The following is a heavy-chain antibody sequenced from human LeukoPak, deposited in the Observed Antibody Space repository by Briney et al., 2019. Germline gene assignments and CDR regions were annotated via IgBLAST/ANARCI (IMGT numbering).Heavy chain of an antibody. CDR3: AKDRAYNWNDVTLFDY. CDR1: GFTFSSYG. Sequence: PGGSLRLSCAASGFTFSSYGMHWVRQAPGKGLEWVAYIRYHGSNINYADSVKGRFTISRDNSKDTLFLQMSSLRAEDTAVYYCAKDRAYNWNDVTLFDYWGQGTLVTVSS. J-gene: IGHJ4*02. V-gene: IGHV3-30*02. D-gene: IGHD1-20*01. CDR2: IRYHGSNI.